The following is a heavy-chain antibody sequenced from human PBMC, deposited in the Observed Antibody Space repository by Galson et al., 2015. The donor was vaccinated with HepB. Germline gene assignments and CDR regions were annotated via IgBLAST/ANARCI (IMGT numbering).Heavy chain of an antibody. Sequence: QSGAEVKKPGDSLRISCQGSGYSFTNYWISWVRQMPGKGLEWMGRIDPSDSYTTYSPSFQGHVSISSDRSTGTAYLQWSSLKASDSAIYYCAREGRSWTIFDYWGQGTLVTVSS. CDR3: AREGRSWTIFDY. V-gene: IGHV5-10-1*01. D-gene: IGHD3/OR15-3a*01. CDR1: GYSFTNYW. J-gene: IGHJ4*02. CDR2: IDPSDSYT.